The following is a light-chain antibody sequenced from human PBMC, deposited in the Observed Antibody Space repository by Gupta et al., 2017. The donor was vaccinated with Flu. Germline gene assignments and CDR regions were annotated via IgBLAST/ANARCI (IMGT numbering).Light chain of an antibody. V-gene: IGLV2-23*02. CDR1: SSDVGSYNL. Sequence: ITISCTGASSDVGSYNLVSWYQQHPGQAPKLLIYEVSKRPSGISNRFSGSKSGNTASLTISGLQAEDEADDYCCTYGGYYTPYVFGTGTRVTAL. CDR2: EVS. CDR3: CTYGGYYTPYV. J-gene: IGLJ1*01.